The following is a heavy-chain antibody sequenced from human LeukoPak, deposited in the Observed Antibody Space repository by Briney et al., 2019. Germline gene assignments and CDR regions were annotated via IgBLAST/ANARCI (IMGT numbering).Heavy chain of an antibody. CDR2: IKQDGSEK. J-gene: IGHJ1*01. Sequence: GGSLRLSCAASGFTFSSYWMSWVRQAPGKGLEWVANIKQDGSEKYYVDSVKGRFTISRDNAKNSLYLQMNSLRAEDTAVYYCARHSSEWELLSHFQHWGQGTLVTVSS. CDR3: ARHSSEWELLSHFQH. D-gene: IGHD1-26*01. V-gene: IGHV3-7*01. CDR1: GFTFSSYW.